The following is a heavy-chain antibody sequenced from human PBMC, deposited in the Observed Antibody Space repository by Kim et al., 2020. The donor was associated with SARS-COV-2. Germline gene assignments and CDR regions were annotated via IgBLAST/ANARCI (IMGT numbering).Heavy chain of an antibody. CDR1: GNNFINNW. Sequence: GESLKISCKVSGNNFINNWIGWVRHMPGKGLEWMGIIYPGDSDTRYSPSFQGQVTISADTYINIAYLQWSSLKASDTAKYYCVRHGKIWEWGQGTLVTFS. CDR2: IYPGDSDT. D-gene: IGHD1-26*01. CDR3: VRHGKIWE. V-gene: IGHV5-51*01. J-gene: IGHJ4*02.